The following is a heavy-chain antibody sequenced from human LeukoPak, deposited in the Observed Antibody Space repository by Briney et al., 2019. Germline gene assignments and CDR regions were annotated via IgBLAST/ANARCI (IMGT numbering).Heavy chain of an antibody. CDR3: AMHYDSSGYGDY. J-gene: IGHJ4*02. CDR1: GFTVSSNY. CDR2: IYSGGST. V-gene: IGHV3-53*01. D-gene: IGHD3-22*01. Sequence: PGGSLRLSCAASGFTVSSNYMSWVRQAPGKGLEWVSVIYSGGSTYYADSVKGRFTISRDNPKNTLYLQMNSLRAEDTAVYYCAMHYDSSGYGDYWGQGTLVTVSS.